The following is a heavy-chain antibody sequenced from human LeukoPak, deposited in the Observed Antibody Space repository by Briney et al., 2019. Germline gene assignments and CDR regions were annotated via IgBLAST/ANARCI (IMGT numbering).Heavy chain of an antibody. V-gene: IGHV1-18*01. CDR1: GYTFTSYG. CDR2: ISAYNGNT. Sequence: GASVKVSCKASGYTFTSYGISWVRQAPGQGLEWMGWISAYNGNTNYAQKFQGRVTMTRDTSISTAYMELSRLRSDDTAVYYCARGEHPTFGSSRDLTPGVGWFDPWGQGTLVTVSS. D-gene: IGHD3-16*01. J-gene: IGHJ5*02. CDR3: ARGEHPTFGSSRDLTPGVGWFDP.